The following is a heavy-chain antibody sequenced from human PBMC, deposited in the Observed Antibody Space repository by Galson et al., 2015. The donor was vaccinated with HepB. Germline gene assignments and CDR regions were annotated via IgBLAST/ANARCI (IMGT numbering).Heavy chain of an antibody. Sequence: SVKVSCKASGGTFSSYAISWVRQAPGQGLEWMGGFDPEDGETIYAQKFQGRVTMTEDTSTDTAYMELSSLRSEDTAVYYCATGDTVLPWDYWGQGTLVTVSS. D-gene: IGHD3-10*01. V-gene: IGHV1-24*01. CDR3: ATGDTVLPWDY. J-gene: IGHJ4*02. CDR1: GGTFSSYA. CDR2: FDPEDGET.